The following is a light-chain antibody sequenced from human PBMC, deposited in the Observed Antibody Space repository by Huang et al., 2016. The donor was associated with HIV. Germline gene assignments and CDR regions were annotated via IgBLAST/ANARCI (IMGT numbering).Light chain of an antibody. V-gene: IGKV1-17*03. Sequence: DIQMTQSPSAMSASVGDKVTITCRASQAISNYLAWFQQKPGRAPKRLIYAASSLQSGVPSRFSGSGYGTKFTLTISSLQPEDFATDYCLQHHAYPRTFGPGTKVEVK. CDR2: AAS. CDR1: QAISNY. CDR3: LQHHAYPRT. J-gene: IGKJ1*01.